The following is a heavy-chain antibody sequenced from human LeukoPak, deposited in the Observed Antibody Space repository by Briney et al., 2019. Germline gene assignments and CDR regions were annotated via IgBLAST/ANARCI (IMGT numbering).Heavy chain of an antibody. V-gene: IGHV5-51*01. CDR1: GYSFTNYW. CDR2: IYPDDSDT. J-gene: IGHJ4*02. D-gene: IGHD2-2*01. CDR3: AIGGDSSTSCYRCFNY. Sequence: LGESLKISCEGSGYSFTNYWIGWVRQMPGKGLEWMGGIYPDDSDTRYSPSFEGQVTISADKSIGTAYLQWSSLKASDTAMYYCAIGGDSSTSCYRCFNYWGQGTLVTVSS.